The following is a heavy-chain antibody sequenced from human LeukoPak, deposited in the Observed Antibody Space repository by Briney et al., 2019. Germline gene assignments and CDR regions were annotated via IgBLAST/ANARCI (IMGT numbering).Heavy chain of an antibody. Sequence: GGSLRLSCAASGFTFSSYAMHWVRQAPGKGLEWVAVISYDGSNKYYADSVKGRFTISRDNSKNTLYLQMNSLRAEDTAVYYCARGLGIAVAGTYLDYWGQGTLVTVSS. V-gene: IGHV3-30*04. CDR1: GFTFSSYA. CDR2: ISYDGSNK. D-gene: IGHD6-19*01. J-gene: IGHJ4*02. CDR3: ARGLGIAVAGTYLDY.